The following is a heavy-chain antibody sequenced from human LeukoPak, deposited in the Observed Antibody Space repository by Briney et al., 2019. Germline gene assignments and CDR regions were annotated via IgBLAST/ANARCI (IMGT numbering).Heavy chain of an antibody. CDR1: GGSISSSSYY. J-gene: IGHJ5*02. CDR3: ARKRWELRGHWFDP. Sequence: PSETLSLTCTVSGGSISSSSYYWGWIRQPPGKGLEWIGSIYYSGSTYYNPSLKSRVTISVDTSKNQLSLKLSSVTAADTAVYYCARKRWELRGHWFDPWGQGTLVTVSS. D-gene: IGHD1-26*01. CDR2: IYYSGST. V-gene: IGHV4-39*01.